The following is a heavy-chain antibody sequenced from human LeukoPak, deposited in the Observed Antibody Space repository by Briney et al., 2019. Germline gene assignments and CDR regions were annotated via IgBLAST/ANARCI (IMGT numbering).Heavy chain of an antibody. CDR2: LSAGSTNA. V-gene: IGHV3-23*01. D-gene: IGHD6-19*01. J-gene: IGHJ6*03. CDR1: GFTFSTSV. CDR3: AKVKGIASGLYYFFYMDV. Sequence: GGSLRLSCAASGFTFSTSVMSWVRQAPGEGLEWVSSLSAGSTNAYHADSVKGRFTISRDNSKDTVYLEMNSLRADDTAIYYCAKVKGIASGLYYFFYMDVWGKGTTVTVSS.